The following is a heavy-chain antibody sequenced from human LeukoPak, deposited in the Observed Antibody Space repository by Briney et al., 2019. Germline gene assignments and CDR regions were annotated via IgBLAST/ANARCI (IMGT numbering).Heavy chain of an antibody. D-gene: IGHD6-6*01. CDR3: ARDRPGPRYSSSPGVFDY. Sequence: SETLSLTCTVSGGSISSYYWSWIRQPPGKGLEWIGYIYYSGTTNYNPSLKSRVTISVDTSKNQFSLKLSSVTAADTAVYYCARDRPGPRYSSSPGVFDYWGQGTLVTVSS. CDR1: GGSISSYY. V-gene: IGHV4-59*12. CDR2: IYYSGTT. J-gene: IGHJ4*02.